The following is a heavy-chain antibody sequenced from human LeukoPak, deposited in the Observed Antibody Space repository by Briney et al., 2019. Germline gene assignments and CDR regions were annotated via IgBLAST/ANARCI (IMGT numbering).Heavy chain of an antibody. V-gene: IGHV1-69*02. J-gene: IGHJ4*02. Sequence: ASVKVSCKASGGTFSSYTISWVRQAPGQGLECMGRIIPILGIANYTQKFQGRVTITADKSTSTAYMELSSLRSEDTAVYYCASHPYYDFWSGPHGDYWGQGTLVTVSS. D-gene: IGHD3-3*01. CDR2: IIPILGIA. CDR3: ASHPYYDFWSGPHGDY. CDR1: GGTFSSYT.